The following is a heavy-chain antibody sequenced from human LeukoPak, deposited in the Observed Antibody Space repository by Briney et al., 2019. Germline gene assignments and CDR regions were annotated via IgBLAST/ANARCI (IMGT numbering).Heavy chain of an antibody. CDR1: GFTFSSYW. CDR3: ARTKKVAEYCSGGSCSSDY. CDR2: IKQGGSDK. V-gene: IGHV3-7*01. J-gene: IGHJ4*02. D-gene: IGHD2-15*01. Sequence: GGSLRLSCVASGFTFSSYWMSWVRQAPGKGLEWVANIKQGGSDKYYVDSVKGRFTISRDNAKNSLYLQMNSLRVEDTAVYYCARTKKVAEYCSGGSCSSDYWGQGTLVTVSS.